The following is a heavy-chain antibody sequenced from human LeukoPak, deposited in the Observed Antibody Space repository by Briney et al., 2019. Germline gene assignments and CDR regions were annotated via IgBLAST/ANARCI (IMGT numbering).Heavy chain of an antibody. Sequence: QAGGSLRLSCAASGFIFSSHWMTWVRQAPGKGLEWVASIKEDGSEKNYVDSVKGRFTISRDNAKNSLYLQMKGLGDEDTAVYSCARGYSALGYWGQGTLVTVSS. CDR1: GFIFSSHW. D-gene: IGHD6-13*01. V-gene: IGHV3-7*01. CDR3: ARGYSALGY. J-gene: IGHJ4*02. CDR2: IKEDGSEK.